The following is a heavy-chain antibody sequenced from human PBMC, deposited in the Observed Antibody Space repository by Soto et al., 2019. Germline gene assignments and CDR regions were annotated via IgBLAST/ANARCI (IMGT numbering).Heavy chain of an antibody. CDR2: MSHDGSDK. CDR3: AKDRVVGGGYFQYYYNYGMDV. Sequence: PGGSLRLSCAASGFTFSSYGMHWVRQAPGKGLEWVAVMSHDGSDKYYVDSVKGRFTISRDNSKNTLYLQMNSLRVEDTAVYYCAKDRVVGGGYFQYYYNYGMDVWGQGTTVTVSS. V-gene: IGHV3-30*18. CDR1: GFTFSSYG. J-gene: IGHJ6*02. D-gene: IGHD3-22*01.